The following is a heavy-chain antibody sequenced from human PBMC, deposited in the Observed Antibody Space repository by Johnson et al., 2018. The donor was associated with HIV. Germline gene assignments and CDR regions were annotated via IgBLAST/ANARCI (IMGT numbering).Heavy chain of an antibody. CDR1: GFTFSSYA. CDR3: RVTIPRDAFDI. Sequence: QVQLVESGGGVVQPGRSLRLSCAASGFTFSSYAMHWVRQAPGKGLEWVAVISYDGSNKYYADSVKGRFTISRDNSKNTLYLQMNSLRAEDTAVYYTRVTIPRDAFDIWGQGTMVTVSS. V-gene: IGHV3-30-3*01. CDR2: ISYDGSNK. J-gene: IGHJ3*02. D-gene: IGHD3-3*01.